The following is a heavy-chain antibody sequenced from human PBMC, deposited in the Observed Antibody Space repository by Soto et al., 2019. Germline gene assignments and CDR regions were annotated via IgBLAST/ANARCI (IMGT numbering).Heavy chain of an antibody. Sequence: ASVKVSCKASGYSFTIYGITWVRQAPGHGLEWMGWISTYDGNANYAQNLPGRVTMTRDTSTSTAYMELRSLRSDATAVYYCARDRGRSCIGGTCPFDYWGQGTLVTVSS. J-gene: IGHJ4*02. D-gene: IGHD2-15*01. CDR3: ARDRGRSCIGGTCPFDY. CDR2: ISTYDGNA. V-gene: IGHV1-18*01. CDR1: GYSFTIYG.